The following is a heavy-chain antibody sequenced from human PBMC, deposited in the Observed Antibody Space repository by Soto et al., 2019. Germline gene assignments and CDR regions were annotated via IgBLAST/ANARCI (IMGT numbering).Heavy chain of an antibody. J-gene: IGHJ4*02. CDR3: ARTELGLAADY. Sequence: SETLSLTCTVSGGSVSSSGYTWGWIRQPPGQGLEWIGTIYSSGNAFYSPPLKSRVTISADTSKNQFSLNLRYVTAADTAIYYCARTELGLAADYWGQGTLVTVSS. V-gene: IGHV4-39*01. CDR1: GGSVSSSGYT. CDR2: IYSSGNA. D-gene: IGHD1-7*01.